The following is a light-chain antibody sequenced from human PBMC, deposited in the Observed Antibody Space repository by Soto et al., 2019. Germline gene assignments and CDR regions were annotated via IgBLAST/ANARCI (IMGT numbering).Light chain of an antibody. CDR1: QSVLFNSNNKNY. V-gene: IGKV4-1*01. J-gene: IGKJ3*01. CDR2: WAS. CDR3: QQSYTTPFT. Sequence: DILMTQSPDSLAVSLGERASINCKSSQSVLFNSNNKNYVTWFQQKPGQPPKLLIYWASTRQSRVPARFSAYGSGTHFTLTISSLQPEDIATYYCQQSYTTPFTFGPGTKVDIK.